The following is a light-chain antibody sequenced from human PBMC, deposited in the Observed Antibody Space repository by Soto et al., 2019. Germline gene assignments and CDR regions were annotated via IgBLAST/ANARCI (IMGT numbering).Light chain of an antibody. CDR2: GAS. J-gene: IGKJ1*01. V-gene: IGKV3-20*01. CDR1: QSVSSSY. CDR3: QQYGSSFWT. Sequence: EIVLTQSPGTLSLSPGERATLSCRASQSVSSSYLAWYQQKPGQAPRLLIYGASSRATGIPDRFSGSGSGTDFTLNISRLEPEDFAVYYCQQYGSSFWTFGQGTKVDIK.